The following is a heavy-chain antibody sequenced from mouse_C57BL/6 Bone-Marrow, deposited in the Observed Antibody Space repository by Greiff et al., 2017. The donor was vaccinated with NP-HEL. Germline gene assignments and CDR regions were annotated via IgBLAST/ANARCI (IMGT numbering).Heavy chain of an antibody. Sequence: EVQLVESGGDLVKPGGSLKLSCAASGFTFSSYGMSWVRQTPDKRLEWVATISSGGSYTYYPDSVKGRVTISRDNAKNTLYLQMSSLKSEDTAMYYCARQRSYDGFDYWGQGTTLTVSS. J-gene: IGHJ2*01. CDR2: ISSGGSYT. D-gene: IGHD2-12*01. CDR3: ARQRSYDGFDY. CDR1: GFTFSSYG. V-gene: IGHV5-6*01.